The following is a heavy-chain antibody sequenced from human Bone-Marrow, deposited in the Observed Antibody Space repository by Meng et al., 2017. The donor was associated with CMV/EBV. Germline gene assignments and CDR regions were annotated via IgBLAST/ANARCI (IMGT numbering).Heavy chain of an antibody. J-gene: IGHJ6*02. CDR1: GFTFSSYG. CDR2: IRYDGSNK. D-gene: IGHD5-18*01. CDR3: ARLRRIQLWSNGMDV. V-gene: IGHV3-30*02. Sequence: LSLTCAASGFTFSSYGMHWVRQAPGKGLEWVAFIRYDGSNKYYADSVKGRFTISRDNSKNTLYLQMNSLRAEDTAVYYCARLRRIQLWSNGMDVWGQGTTVTVSS.